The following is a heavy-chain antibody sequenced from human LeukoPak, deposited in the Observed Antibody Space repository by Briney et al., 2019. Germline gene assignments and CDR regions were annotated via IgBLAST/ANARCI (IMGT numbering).Heavy chain of an antibody. D-gene: IGHD4-23*01. CDR1: GGSISSSYY. J-gene: IGHJ6*03. Sequence: SETLSLTCTVSGGSISSSYYWGWIRQSPGKGREWIGSIYYSGSTYYNPSLKSRVTMSVNTSKNEFSLKMRSVTAAYTAVYYCARLHYGGNYGYYYYYMDVWGKGTTVTISS. CDR2: IYYSGST. CDR3: ARLHYGGNYGYYYYYMDV. V-gene: IGHV4-39*01.